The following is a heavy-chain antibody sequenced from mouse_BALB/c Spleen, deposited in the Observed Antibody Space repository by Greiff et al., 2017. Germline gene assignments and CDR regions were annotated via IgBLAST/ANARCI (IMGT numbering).Heavy chain of an antibody. CDR2: ISSGGST. J-gene: IGHJ2*01. CDR1: GFTFSSYA. V-gene: IGHV5-6-5*01. CDR3: ARGTSSDY. Sequence: DVKLVESGGGLVKPGGSLKLSCAASGFTFSSYAMSWVRQTPEKRLEWVASISSGGSTYYPDSVKGRFTISRDNARNILYLQMSSLRSEDTAMYYCARGTSSDYWGQGTTLTVSS.